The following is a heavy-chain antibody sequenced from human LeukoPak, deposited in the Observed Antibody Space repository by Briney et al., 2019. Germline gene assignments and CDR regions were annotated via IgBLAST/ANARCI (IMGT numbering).Heavy chain of an antibody. CDR3: ARGQWLVSHWYFDL. Sequence: GVSLRLSCAASGFTLSTYWMHWVRQAPGKGLVWVARINSDGSSTNYADSVKGRFTISRDNAKNTLYLQMNSLRAEDTAVYYCARGQWLVSHWYFDLWGRGTLVTASS. CDR2: INSDGSST. V-gene: IGHV3-74*01. CDR1: GFTLSTYW. D-gene: IGHD6-19*01. J-gene: IGHJ2*01.